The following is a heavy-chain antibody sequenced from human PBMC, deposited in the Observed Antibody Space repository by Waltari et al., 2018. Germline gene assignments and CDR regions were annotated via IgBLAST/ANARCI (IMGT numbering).Heavy chain of an antibody. CDR3: AKGSSSYLPPLYMDV. D-gene: IGHD6-13*01. CDR2: IWYDGSNK. Sequence: QVQLVESGGGVVQPGRSLRLSCAASGFTFSSYGMHWVRQAPGKGLEWVAVIWYDGSNKYYADSVKGRFTISRDNSKNTLYLQMNSLRAEDTAMYYCAKGSSSYLPPLYMDVWGKGTTVTVSS. CDR1: GFTFSSYG. J-gene: IGHJ6*03. V-gene: IGHV3-30*18.